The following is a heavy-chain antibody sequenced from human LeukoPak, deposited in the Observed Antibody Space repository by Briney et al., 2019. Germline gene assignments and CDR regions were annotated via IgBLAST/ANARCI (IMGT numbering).Heavy chain of an antibody. CDR2: ISGYGYNT. J-gene: IGHJ5*02. Sequence: GGSLRLSCAASGLTFRNYAMSWVRQAPEKGLEWVSAISGYGYNTYYADSVQGRFTISRDNSKNALYLQMNSLRAEDTAVYYCAKGRPAVVFDPWGQGTLVTVSS. CDR1: GLTFRNYA. D-gene: IGHD2-2*01. V-gene: IGHV3-23*01. CDR3: AKGRPAVVFDP.